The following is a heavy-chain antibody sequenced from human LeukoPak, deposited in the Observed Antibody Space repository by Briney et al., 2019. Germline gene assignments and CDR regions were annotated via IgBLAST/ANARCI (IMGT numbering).Heavy chain of an antibody. D-gene: IGHD3-22*01. Sequence: GASVKVSCKASGYTFTSYGISWVRQAPGQGLEWMGWISAYNGNTNYAQKPQGRVTMTTDTSTSTAYMELRSLRSGDTAVYYCARDQRRGYYYDSSGTLGNYWGQGTLVTVSS. CDR1: GYTFTSYG. CDR3: ARDQRRGYYYDSSGTLGNY. V-gene: IGHV1-18*01. J-gene: IGHJ4*02. CDR2: ISAYNGNT.